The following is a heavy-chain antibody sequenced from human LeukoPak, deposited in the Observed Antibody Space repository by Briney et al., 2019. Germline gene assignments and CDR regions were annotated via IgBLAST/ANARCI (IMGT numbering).Heavy chain of an antibody. CDR2: INHSGST. V-gene: IGHV4-34*01. CDR3: ARGGGWSGYYDYYYYGMDV. Sequence: TSETLSLTCAVYGGSFSGYYWSWIRQPPGKGLEWIGEINHSGSTNYNPSLKSRVTISVDTSKNQFSLKLSSVTAADTAVYYCARGGGWSGYYDYYYYGMDVWGQGTTVTVSS. CDR1: GGSFSGYY. D-gene: IGHD3-3*01. J-gene: IGHJ6*02.